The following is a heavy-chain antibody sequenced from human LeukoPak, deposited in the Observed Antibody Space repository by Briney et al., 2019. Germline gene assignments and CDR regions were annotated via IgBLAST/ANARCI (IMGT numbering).Heavy chain of an antibody. Sequence: SVKVSCKASGGTFSSYAISWVRQAPGQGLEWMGRIIPSFGTANYAQKFQGRVTSTTDESTSTAYMELSSLRSEDTAVYYCARDTSSSHEMIVFDYWGQGTLVTVSS. CDR1: GGTFSSYA. D-gene: IGHD6-6*01. J-gene: IGHJ4*02. V-gene: IGHV1-69*05. CDR2: IIPSFGTA. CDR3: ARDTSSSHEMIVFDY.